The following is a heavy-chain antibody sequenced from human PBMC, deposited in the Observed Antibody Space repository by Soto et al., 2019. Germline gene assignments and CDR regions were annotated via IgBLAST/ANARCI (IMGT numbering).Heavy chain of an antibody. V-gene: IGHV1-18*01. D-gene: IGHD6-6*01. CDR3: ARDPIEYSSSSPSDY. CDR2: ISAYNVNT. CDR1: GYTFTSYG. J-gene: IGHJ4*02. Sequence: QVKLVQSGAEVKKPGASVKVSCKASGYTFTSYGISWVRRAPGQGLKGMGWISAYNVNTNNAQKRQGRVTMTTDTSTSTAYMELRSLRSDDTAVYYCARDPIEYSSSSPSDYWGQGTLVTVSS.